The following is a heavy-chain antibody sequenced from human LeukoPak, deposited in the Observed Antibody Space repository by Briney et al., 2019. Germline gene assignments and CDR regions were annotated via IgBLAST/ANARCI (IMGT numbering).Heavy chain of an antibody. D-gene: IGHD3-10*01. Sequence: SETLSLTCTVSGGSISSGGYYWSWIRQHPGKGLEWIGYIYYSGSTYYNPSLKSQVTISVDTSKNQFSLKLSSVTAADTAVYYCARVESTGGFDPWGQGTLVTVSS. CDR1: GGSISSGGYY. J-gene: IGHJ5*02. CDR2: IYYSGST. CDR3: ARVESTGGFDP. V-gene: IGHV4-31*01.